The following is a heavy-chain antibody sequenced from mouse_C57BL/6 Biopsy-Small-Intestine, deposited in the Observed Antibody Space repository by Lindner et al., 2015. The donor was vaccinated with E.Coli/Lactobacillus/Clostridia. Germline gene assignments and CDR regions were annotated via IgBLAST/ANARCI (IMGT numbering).Heavy chain of an antibody. CDR1: GFNIKDDY. V-gene: IGHV14-3*01. J-gene: IGHJ3*01. Sequence: VQLQESGAELVRPGASVKLSCTASGFNIKDDYMRWVKQRPEQGLEWIGRIDPASGNTKYAPKFQDKATITADTSSNTAYLQLSSLTSEDTAVYYCARSTTMITAWFAYWGQGTLVTVSA. D-gene: IGHD2-4*01. CDR3: ARSTTMITAWFAY. CDR2: IDPASGNT.